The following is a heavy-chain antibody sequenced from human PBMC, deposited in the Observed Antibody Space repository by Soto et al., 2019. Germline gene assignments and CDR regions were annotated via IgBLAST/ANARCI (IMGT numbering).Heavy chain of an antibody. D-gene: IGHD4-17*01. CDR1: GVTFSSYA. CDR2: IIPIFGTA. J-gene: IGHJ5*02. V-gene: IGHV1-69*06. Sequence: GASVKVSCKASGVTFSSYAISWVRQAPGQGLEWMGGIIPIFGTANYAQKFQGRVTITADKSTSTAYMELSSLRSEDTAVYYCASPGAPPRDNWFDPWGQGTLVTVSS. CDR3: ASPGAPPRDNWFDP.